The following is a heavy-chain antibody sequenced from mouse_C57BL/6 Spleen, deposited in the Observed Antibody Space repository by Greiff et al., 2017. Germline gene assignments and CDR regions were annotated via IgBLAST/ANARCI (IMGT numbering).Heavy chain of an antibody. V-gene: IGHV5-17*01. Sequence: DVHLVESGGGLVKPGGSLKLSCAASGFTFSDYGMHWVRQAPEKGLEWVAYISSGSSTIYYADTVKGRFTISRDNAKNTLFLQMTSLRSEDTAMYYCARTGPYAMDYWGQGTSVTVSS. CDR2: ISSGSSTI. D-gene: IGHD4-1*01. CDR1: GFTFSDYG. CDR3: ARTGPYAMDY. J-gene: IGHJ4*01.